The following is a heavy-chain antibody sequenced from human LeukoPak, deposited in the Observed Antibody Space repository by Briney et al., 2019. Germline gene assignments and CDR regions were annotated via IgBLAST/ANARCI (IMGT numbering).Heavy chain of an antibody. Sequence: GGSLRLSCAASGFTFSSYGMHWVRQAPGKGLEWVAVISYDVGKKYYADSVKGRFTISRDNSKNTLYLQMNSLRAEDTAVYYCARARNLAFDIWGQGTMVTVSS. J-gene: IGHJ3*02. CDR1: GFTFSSYG. CDR2: ISYDVGKK. V-gene: IGHV3-30*03. D-gene: IGHD2/OR15-2a*01. CDR3: ARARNLAFDI.